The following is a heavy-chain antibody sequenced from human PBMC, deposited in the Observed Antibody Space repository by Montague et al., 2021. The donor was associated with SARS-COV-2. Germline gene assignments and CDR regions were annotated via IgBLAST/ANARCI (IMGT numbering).Heavy chain of an antibody. CDR3: VRRGTGGGYCHASH. J-gene: IGHJ4*02. D-gene: IGHD2-21*02. CDR1: GGSISNSNYY. V-gene: IGHV4-39*01. CDR2: VYYSGNT. Sequence: SETLSLTCTVSGGSISNSNYYWGWIRQPPGKGLEWIGSVYYSGNTYHNPSLKSRVSISVDTSKSQLSLKVMSVTAADTAVYYCVRRGTGGGYCHASHWGQGTLVTVSS.